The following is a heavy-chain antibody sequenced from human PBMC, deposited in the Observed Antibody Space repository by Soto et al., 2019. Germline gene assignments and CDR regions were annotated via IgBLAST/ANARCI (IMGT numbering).Heavy chain of an antibody. Sequence: QLQLVQSGAEVKKPGASVKVSCKASGYTFTGYYMHWVRQAPGQGLEWMGWINPNSGGTNYAQKFKGWVSMARDTSISTTYLEPGRLRSDDTAVYYCARDFYGPAGGLYDYWGQGTLVTVSS. J-gene: IGHJ4*02. D-gene: IGHD3-10*01. V-gene: IGHV1-2*04. CDR2: INPNSGGT. CDR3: ARDFYGPAGGLYDY. CDR1: GYTFTGYY.